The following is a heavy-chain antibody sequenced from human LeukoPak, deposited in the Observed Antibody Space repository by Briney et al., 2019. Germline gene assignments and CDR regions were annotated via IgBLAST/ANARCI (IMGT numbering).Heavy chain of an antibody. CDR2: ISYDGSNK. D-gene: IGHD2-2*01. CDR1: GFTFSSYG. J-gene: IGHJ4*02. Sequence: GWALRLPCAACGFTFSSYGMHWVRQAPATGLEWVAVISYDGSNKYYADSVKSRFTISRDNSKNTLYLQMNSLRAEHTPVYYCAKLCSTSCYGSGSLIDYWGQGTLVTVSS. CDR3: AKLCSTSCYGSGSLIDY. V-gene: IGHV3-30*18.